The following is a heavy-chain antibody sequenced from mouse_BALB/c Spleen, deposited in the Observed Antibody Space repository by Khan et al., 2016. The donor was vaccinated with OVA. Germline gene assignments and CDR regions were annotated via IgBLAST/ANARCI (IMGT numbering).Heavy chain of an antibody. D-gene: IGHD2-1*01. CDR2: ISSVGYYT. Sequence: EVELVESGGGLVKPGGSLKLSCAASGFTFSSYAMSWVRQTPEKRLEWVATISSVGYYTYYPDNVTGRFTISRANAKNTLYLQMSSLRSEDTAMYYCAKSAYGNFAYWGQGTLVTVSA. CDR1: GFTFSSYA. CDR3: AKSAYGNFAY. J-gene: IGHJ3*01. V-gene: IGHV5-9-3*01.